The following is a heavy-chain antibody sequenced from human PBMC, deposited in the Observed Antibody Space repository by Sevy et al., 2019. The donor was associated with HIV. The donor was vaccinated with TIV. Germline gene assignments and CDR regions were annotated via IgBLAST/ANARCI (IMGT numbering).Heavy chain of an antibody. J-gene: IGHJ6*02. CDR2: TYYRSKWYN. Sequence: KQSQTLSLTCAISGDSVSSNSAAWNWIRQSPSRGLEWLGRTYYRSKWYNDYAVSVKSRITINPDTSKNQFSLQLNSVTPEDTAVYYCARDGPGSYYDFWSGYYRYYYYYGMDVWGQGTTVTVSS. CDR1: GDSVSSNSAA. CDR3: ARDGPGSYYDFWSGYYRYYYYYGMDV. V-gene: IGHV6-1*01. D-gene: IGHD3-3*01.